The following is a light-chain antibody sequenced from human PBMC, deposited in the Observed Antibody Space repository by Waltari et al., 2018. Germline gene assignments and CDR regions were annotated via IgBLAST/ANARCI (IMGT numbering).Light chain of an antibody. CDR2: DVS. J-gene: IGLJ3*02. CDR1: SSDVGGYNY. Sequence: QSALTQPASVSGSPGQSITISCTGTSSDVGGYNYVSWYQQHPGRVPKLMIYDVSNRPSWVSNRFSGSKSGNTASLTISGLQAEDEADYYCTSYTSSSTRVFGGGTKLTVL. CDR3: TSYTSSSTRV. V-gene: IGLV2-14*01.